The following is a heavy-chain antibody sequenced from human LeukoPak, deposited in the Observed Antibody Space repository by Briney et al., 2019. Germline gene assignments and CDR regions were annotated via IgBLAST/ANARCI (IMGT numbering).Heavy chain of an antibody. CDR3: ARSGCSRTTCPDY. D-gene: IGHD2-2*01. J-gene: IGHJ4*02. CDR1: GYTFTDYY. Sequence: ASVKVSCKPSGYTFTDYYIHWVRQAPGQGLEWMGWIIPSSGDTNYAQKFQGRVTMTRDTSISTAYMELTSLGYDDAAVYYCARSGCSRTTCPDYWGQGTLVATSS. V-gene: IGHV1-2*02. CDR2: IIPSSGDT.